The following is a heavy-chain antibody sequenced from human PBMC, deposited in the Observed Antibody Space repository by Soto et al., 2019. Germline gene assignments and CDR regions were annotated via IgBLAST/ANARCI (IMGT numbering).Heavy chain of an antibody. CDR2: IYYSGST. J-gene: IGHJ4*02. Sequence: QVQLQESGPGLVKPSQTLSLTCTVSGGSISSGGYYWSWIRQHPGKGLEWIGYIYYSGSTYYNPSLKSRVTISVDTPKNQFSLKLSSVTAADTAVYYCAGDRAGALYFDYWGQGTLVTVSS. D-gene: IGHD6-13*01. V-gene: IGHV4-31*03. CDR1: GGSISSGGYY. CDR3: AGDRAGALYFDY.